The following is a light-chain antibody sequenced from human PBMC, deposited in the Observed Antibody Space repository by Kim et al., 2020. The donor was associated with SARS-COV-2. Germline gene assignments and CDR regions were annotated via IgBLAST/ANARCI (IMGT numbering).Light chain of an antibody. J-gene: IGLJ3*02. Sequence: SYELTQPLSVSVALGQTASITRGGDNIGSKHVHWYQQKAGQAPVLVIYRDSSRPAEIPERFSGSNSGNTATLTVSRAQAGDEADYYCQVWDNNTWVFGAG. CDR3: QVWDNNTWV. CDR1: NIGSKH. CDR2: RDS. V-gene: IGLV3-9*01.